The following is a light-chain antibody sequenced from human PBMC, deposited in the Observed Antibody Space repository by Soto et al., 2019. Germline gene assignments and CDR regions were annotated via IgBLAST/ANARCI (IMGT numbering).Light chain of an antibody. J-gene: IGKJ4*01. V-gene: IGKV1-6*01. Sequence: AIQMTQSPSSLSASVGDRVTITCRASQGIRNDLGWYQQKPGKAPKLLIYAASSLQSGVPSRFSGSGSGTDFTLNISSLQPEDFATYDCLQDYTYPRLTFGGGTKVEIK. CDR2: AAS. CDR3: LQDYTYPRLT. CDR1: QGIRND.